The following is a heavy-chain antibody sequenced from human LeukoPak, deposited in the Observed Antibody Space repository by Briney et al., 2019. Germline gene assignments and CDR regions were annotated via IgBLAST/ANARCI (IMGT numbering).Heavy chain of an antibody. D-gene: IGHD2-2*01. CDR3: ARRGNYCSRTTCHAGFRLDY. J-gene: IGHJ4*02. V-gene: IGHV4-39*01. CDR2: ISYSGTT. CDR1: GGSISTRSYH. Sequence: SETLSLICTVSGGSISTRSYHWGWVRQPPGKGLEWIGSISYSGTTYYNPSLKSRVTISVDMSKNQFSLKLSSVTAADAAVYYCARRGNYCSRTTCHAGFRLDYWGQGTLVTVSS.